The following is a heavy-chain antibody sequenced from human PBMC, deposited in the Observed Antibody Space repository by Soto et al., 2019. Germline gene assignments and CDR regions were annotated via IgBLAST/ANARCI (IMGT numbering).Heavy chain of an antibody. V-gene: IGHV4-28*01. CDR2: ISYNGDT. CDR1: DSSVSSSYW. D-gene: IGHD1-1*01. CDR3: ARIVAPGTQGWFDP. Sequence: SETLSLTCAVSDSSVSSSYWWGWIRQPPGKGLEWVGYISYNGDTYSNPSLKRRVSMSVDTSKNHFSLKLDSVTAIDTATYYCARIVAPGTQGWFDPLGQGTLVTVS. J-gene: IGHJ5*02.